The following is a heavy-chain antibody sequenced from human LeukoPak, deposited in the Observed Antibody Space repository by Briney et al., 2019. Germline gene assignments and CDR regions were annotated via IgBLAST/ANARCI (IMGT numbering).Heavy chain of an antibody. D-gene: IGHD6-13*01. CDR3: AHSSYSSPYHLNWFDP. J-gene: IGHJ5*02. CDR1: GFSLSTSGVG. CDR2: IYWNDDK. Sequence: SGPTLVKPTQTLTLTCTFSGFSLSTSGVGVGWIRQPPGKALEWLALIYWNDDKRYSPSLKSRLTITKDTSESQVVLTMTNMDPVDTATYYCAHSSYSSPYHLNWFDPWGQGTLVTVSS. V-gene: IGHV2-5*01.